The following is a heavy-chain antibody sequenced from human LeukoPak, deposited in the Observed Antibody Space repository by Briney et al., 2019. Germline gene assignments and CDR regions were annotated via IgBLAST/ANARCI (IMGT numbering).Heavy chain of an antibody. CDR3: ATHEGLGYCSGGSCYNLHY. D-gene: IGHD2-15*01. CDR2: ISYDGSNK. V-gene: IGHV3-30*14. J-gene: IGHJ4*02. Sequence: GGSLRLSCAASGFTFSSYAMHWVRQAPGKGLEWVAVISYDGSNKYYADSVKGRFTISRDNSKNTLYLQMNSLRAEDTAVYYCATHEGLGYCSGGSCYNLHYWGQGTLVTVSS. CDR1: GFTFSSYA.